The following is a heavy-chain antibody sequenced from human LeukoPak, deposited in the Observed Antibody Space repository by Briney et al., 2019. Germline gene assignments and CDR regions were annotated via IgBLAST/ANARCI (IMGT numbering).Heavy chain of an antibody. CDR2: IYTSGST. CDR3: ARDVLSADYYDSSWGLRPPYGMDV. J-gene: IGHJ6*02. D-gene: IGHD3-22*01. V-gene: IGHV4-4*07. CDR1: GGSISSYY. Sequence: PSETLSLTCTVSGGSISSYYWSWIRQPAGKGLEWIGRIYTSGSTNYNPSLKSRVTMSVDTSKNQFSLKLSSVTAADTAVYYCARDVLSADYYDSSWGLRPPYGMDVWGQGTTVTVSS.